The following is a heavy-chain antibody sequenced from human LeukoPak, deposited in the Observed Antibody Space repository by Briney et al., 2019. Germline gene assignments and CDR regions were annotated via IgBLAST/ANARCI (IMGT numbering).Heavy chain of an antibody. D-gene: IGHD3-22*01. Sequence: GASVKVSCKASGYTSTSYYMHWVRQAPGQGLEWMGIINPSGGSTSYAQKFQGRVTMTRDTSTSTVYMELSSLRSEDTAVYYCARDRTRTYDSSGYWASHDYWGQGTLVTVSS. J-gene: IGHJ4*02. CDR2: INPSGGST. CDR1: GYTSTSYY. CDR3: ARDRTRTYDSSGYWASHDY. V-gene: IGHV1-46*01.